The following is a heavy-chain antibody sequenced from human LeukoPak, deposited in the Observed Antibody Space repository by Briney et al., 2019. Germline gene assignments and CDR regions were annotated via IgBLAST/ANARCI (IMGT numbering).Heavy chain of an antibody. CDR1: GFTFSGSA. CDR2: IRNKANSYAT. J-gene: IGHJ6*03. Sequence: AGGSLRLSCAASGFTFSGSAMPWVRQASGKGLEWVGRIRNKANSYATAYAASVKGRFSISRDDSKNTAYLQMNSLKTEDTAVYYCTNSYYYDTSGYGDHMDVWGKGTTVAVSS. V-gene: IGHV3-73*01. CDR3: TNSYYYDTSGYGDHMDV. D-gene: IGHD3-22*01.